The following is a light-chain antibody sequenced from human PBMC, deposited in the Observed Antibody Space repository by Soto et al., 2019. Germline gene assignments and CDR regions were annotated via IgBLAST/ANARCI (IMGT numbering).Light chain of an antibody. J-gene: IGLJ3*02. CDR3: SSFTTSSTWV. V-gene: IGLV2-14*01. CDR1: SSDVGNCNC. CDR2: EVS. Sequence: QSALTQPASVSGSPGQSITISCTGASSDVGNCNCVSWYQQHPGKAPKLMIYEVSNRPSGVSDRFSGSKAGNTASLTISGLQAEDEADYYCSSFTTSSTWVFGGGTKLTVI.